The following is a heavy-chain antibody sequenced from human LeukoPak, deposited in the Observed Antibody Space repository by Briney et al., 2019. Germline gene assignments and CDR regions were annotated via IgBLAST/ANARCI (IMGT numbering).Heavy chain of an antibody. Sequence: ASVTVSCKASGYTFTGYYMHWVRQAPGQGLEWMGWINPKSGGTNYQGRVTMTRDTSISTAYMELSRLRSDDTAVYYCAREAAAAGENYFDYWGQGTLVTVSS. D-gene: IGHD6-13*01. CDR3: AREAAAAGENYFDY. J-gene: IGHJ4*02. V-gene: IGHV1-2*02. CDR2: INPKSGGT. CDR1: GYTFTGYY.